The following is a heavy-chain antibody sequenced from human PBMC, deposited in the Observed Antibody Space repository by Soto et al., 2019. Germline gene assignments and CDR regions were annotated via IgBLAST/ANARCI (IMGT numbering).Heavy chain of an antibody. CDR1: GFTFSSYG. CDR3: TTDSAGSEGRHYGDPV. D-gene: IGHD4-17*01. J-gene: IGHJ4*02. V-gene: IGHV3-30*03. Sequence: PGGSLRLSCAASGFTFSSYGMHWVRQAPGKGLEWVAVISYDGSNKYYADSVKGRFTISRDNSKNTLCLQMNSLRAEDTAVYYCTTDSAGSEGRHYGDPVWGQGTLVTVSS. CDR2: ISYDGSNK.